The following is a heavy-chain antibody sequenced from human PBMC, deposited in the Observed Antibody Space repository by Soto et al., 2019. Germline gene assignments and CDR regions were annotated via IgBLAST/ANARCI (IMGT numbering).Heavy chain of an antibody. Sequence: SETLSLTCAVYGGSFSGYYWSWIRQPPGKGLEWIGEINHSGSTNYNPSLKSRVTISVDTSKNQFSLKLSSVTAADTAVYYCARAGWNYNWFDPWGQGTLVTV. D-gene: IGHD1-7*01. J-gene: IGHJ5*02. CDR2: INHSGST. V-gene: IGHV4-34*01. CDR1: GGSFSGYY. CDR3: ARAGWNYNWFDP.